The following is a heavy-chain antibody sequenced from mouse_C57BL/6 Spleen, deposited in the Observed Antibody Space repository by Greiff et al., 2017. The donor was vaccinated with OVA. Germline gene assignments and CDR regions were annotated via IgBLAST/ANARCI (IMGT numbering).Heavy chain of an antibody. CDR2: SRNKANDYTT. Sequence: EVMLVESGGGLVQSGRSLRLSCATSGFTFSDFYMEWVRQAPGKGLEWIAASRNKANDYTTEYSASVKGRFIVSRDTSQSILYLQMNALRAEDTAIYYCARDAWDDWYFDVWGTGTTVTVSA. V-gene: IGHV7-1*01. D-gene: IGHD4-1*01. CDR3: ARDAWDDWYFDV. CDR1: GFTFSDFY. J-gene: IGHJ1*03.